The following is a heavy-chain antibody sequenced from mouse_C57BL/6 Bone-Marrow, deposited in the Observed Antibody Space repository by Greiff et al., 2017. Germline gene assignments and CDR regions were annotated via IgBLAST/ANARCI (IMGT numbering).Heavy chain of an antibody. CDR1: GYSITSDS. CDR2: ISYSGST. Sequence: EVQRVESGPGLAKPSQTLSLTCSVTGYSITSDSWNWIRKFPGNKLEYMGYISYSGSTYYNPSLKSRISITRDTSKNQYYLQLNSVTTEDTATYYCARSPGNSWYCDVWGTGTTVTVSS. J-gene: IGHJ1*03. V-gene: IGHV3-8*01. CDR3: ARSPGNSWYCDV. D-gene: IGHD2-1*01.